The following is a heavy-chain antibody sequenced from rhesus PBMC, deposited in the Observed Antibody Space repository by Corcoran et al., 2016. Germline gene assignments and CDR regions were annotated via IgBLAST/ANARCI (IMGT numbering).Heavy chain of an antibody. Sequence: QVQLQASGPGLVKPSETLSLTCPVSGSSLSRNCWSLIRPPPGKGLEWIGEIHAKTGNTNYNPPLKRRLTMAKDASKNQFALKLNSRTAADTAGYYCARHGEPDFDYWGQGVLVTVSA. J-gene: IGHJ4*01. CDR1: GSSLSRNC. V-gene: IGHV4-80*01. CDR2: IHAKTGNT. D-gene: IGHD1-44*01. CDR3: ARHGEPDFDY.